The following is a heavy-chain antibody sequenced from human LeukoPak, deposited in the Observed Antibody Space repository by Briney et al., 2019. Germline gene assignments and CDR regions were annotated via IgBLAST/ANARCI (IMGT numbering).Heavy chain of an antibody. Sequence: PGGSLRLSCAASGFTFSSFGMNWVRQAPGKGLEWVSFISSSSSYIYYADSVKGRFTISRDNAKNSLYLQMNSLRAEDTAVYYCARESSGWSMAYYHYMDVWGKGTTVTVSS. CDR3: ARESSGWSMAYYHYMDV. V-gene: IGHV3-21*01. CDR2: ISSSSSYI. J-gene: IGHJ6*03. D-gene: IGHD6-19*01. CDR1: GFTFSSFG.